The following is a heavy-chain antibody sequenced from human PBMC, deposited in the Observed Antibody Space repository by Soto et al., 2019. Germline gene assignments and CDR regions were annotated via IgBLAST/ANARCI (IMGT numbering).Heavy chain of an antibody. D-gene: IGHD7-27*01. V-gene: IGHV3-66*01. Sequence: GGSLRLSCAASGFTVSSNYMSWVRQAPGKGLEWVSVIYSGGSTYYADSVKGRFTISRDNSKNTLYLQMNSLRAEDTAVYYCAREKTGDREYLTGDAFDIWGQGTMVTVSS. CDR1: GFTVSSNY. J-gene: IGHJ3*02. CDR3: AREKTGDREYLTGDAFDI. CDR2: IYSGGST.